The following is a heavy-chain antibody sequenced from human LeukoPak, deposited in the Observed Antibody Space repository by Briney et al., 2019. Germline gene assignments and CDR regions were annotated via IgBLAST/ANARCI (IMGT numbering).Heavy chain of an antibody. CDR3: AKDRGFYSRSAIPRVDY. V-gene: IGHV3-23*01. Sequence: GGSLRLSCAASEFTFDNYAMSWVRQAPGKGLEWVSVISGSGYYSYYADSVKGRFTVSRDNSKTTLYPQMNSLRAEDTAVYYCAKDRGFYSRSAIPRVDYWGQGTLVTVSS. CDR2: ISGSGYYS. J-gene: IGHJ4*02. D-gene: IGHD3-10*01. CDR1: EFTFDNYA.